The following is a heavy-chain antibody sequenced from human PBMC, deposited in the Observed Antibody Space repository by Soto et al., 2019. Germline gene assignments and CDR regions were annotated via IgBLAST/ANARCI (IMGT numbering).Heavy chain of an antibody. Sequence: EVQLVQSGAEVKKPGESLRISCKGSGYSFTSYWISWVRQMPGKGLEWMGRIDPSDSYTNYSPSFQGHVTISADKSISTAYLQWSSLKASDTAMYYCARHGPTDYGDSGWYFDLWGRGTLVTVSS. CDR1: GYSFTSYW. D-gene: IGHD4-17*01. CDR2: IDPSDSYT. J-gene: IGHJ2*01. CDR3: ARHGPTDYGDSGWYFDL. V-gene: IGHV5-10-1*01.